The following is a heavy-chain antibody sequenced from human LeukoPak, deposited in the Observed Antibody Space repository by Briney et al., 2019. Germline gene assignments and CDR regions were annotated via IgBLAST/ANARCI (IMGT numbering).Heavy chain of an antibody. CDR1: GGTFSSYA. J-gene: IGHJ1*01. CDR3: ARVAGGYSSSTSCSGYFQH. V-gene: IGHV1-69*13. Sequence: SVKVSCKASGGTFSSYAISWVRQAPGQGLEWMGGIIPIFGTANYAQKFQGGVTITADESTSTAYMELSSLRSEDTAVYYCARVAGGYSSSTSCSGYFQHWGQGTLVTVSS. CDR2: IIPIFGTA. D-gene: IGHD2-2*01.